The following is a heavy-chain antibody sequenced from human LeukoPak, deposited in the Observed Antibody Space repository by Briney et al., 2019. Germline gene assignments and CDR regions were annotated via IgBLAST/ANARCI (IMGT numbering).Heavy chain of an antibody. V-gene: IGHV3-21*01. D-gene: IGHD4-23*01. Sequence: PGGSLRLPCAASGFTFSSYSMNWVRQAPGKGLEWVSSISSSSSYIYYADSVKGRFTISRDNAKNSLYLQMNSLRAEDTAVYYCARARYGGNFVFDYWGQGTLVTVSS. J-gene: IGHJ4*02. CDR2: ISSSSSYI. CDR3: ARARYGGNFVFDY. CDR1: GFTFSSYS.